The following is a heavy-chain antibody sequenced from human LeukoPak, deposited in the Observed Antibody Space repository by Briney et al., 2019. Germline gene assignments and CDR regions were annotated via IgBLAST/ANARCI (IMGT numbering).Heavy chain of an antibody. CDR2: IYYSGST. V-gene: IGHV4-39*01. Sequence: SETLSLTCTVSGVSISSSSYYWGWIRQPPGKGLEWIGSIYYSGSTYYNPSLKSRVTISVDTSKNQFSLKLSSVTAADTAVYYCARLAVVVVPAATLDVWGKGTTVTVSS. CDR1: GVSISSSSYY. J-gene: IGHJ6*04. CDR3: ARLAVVVVPAATLDV. D-gene: IGHD2-2*01.